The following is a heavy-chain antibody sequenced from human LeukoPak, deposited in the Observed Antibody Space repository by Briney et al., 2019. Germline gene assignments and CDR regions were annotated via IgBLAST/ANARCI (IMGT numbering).Heavy chain of an antibody. CDR3: ARIRGYGDYAVDY. V-gene: IGHV2-70*11. CDR1: GGSFSGYY. D-gene: IGHD4-17*01. Sequence: TLSLTCAVYGGSFSGYYWSWIRQPPGKALEWLARIDWDDDKYYSTSLKTRLTISKDTSKNQVVLTMTNMDPVDTATYYCARIRGYGDYAVDYWGQGTLVTVSS. J-gene: IGHJ4*02. CDR2: IDWDDDK.